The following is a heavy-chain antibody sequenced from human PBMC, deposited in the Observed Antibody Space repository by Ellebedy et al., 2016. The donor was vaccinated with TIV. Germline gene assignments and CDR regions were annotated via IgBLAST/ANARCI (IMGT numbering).Heavy chain of an antibody. J-gene: IGHJ4*02. CDR3: ARSEGYYGSGSYYGI. Sequence: SETLSLTCTVSGGSISSYYWSWIRQPAGKGLEWIGRIYVSGSTNYNPSLKSRVTMSVDTSKNQFSLKLSSVTAADTAVYYCARSEGYYGSGSYYGIWGQGTLVTVSS. CDR1: GGSISSYY. CDR2: IYVSGST. D-gene: IGHD3-10*01. V-gene: IGHV4-4*07.